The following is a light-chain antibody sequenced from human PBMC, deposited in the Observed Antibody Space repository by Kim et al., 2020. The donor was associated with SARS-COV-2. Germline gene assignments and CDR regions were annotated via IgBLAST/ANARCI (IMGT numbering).Light chain of an antibody. CDR1: SGSIASNY. CDR3: QSYDSSPSAV. J-gene: IGLJ7*01. CDR2: EDN. V-gene: IGLV6-57*03. Sequence: TVTSSCTRSSGSIASNYVQWYQQRPGSAPTTVIYEDNQRPSGVPDRFSGSIDSSSNSASLTISGLKTEDEADYYCQSYDSSPSAVFGGGTQLTVL.